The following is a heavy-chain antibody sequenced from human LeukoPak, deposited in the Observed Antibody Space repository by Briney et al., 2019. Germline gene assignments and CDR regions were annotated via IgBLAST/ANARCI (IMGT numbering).Heavy chain of an antibody. J-gene: IGHJ3*02. V-gene: IGHV4-4*07. CDR1: GGSISSYY. Sequence: SETLSLTCTVSGGSISSYYWSWIRQPAGKGLEWIGRIYTSGSTNYNPSLKSRVTMSVDTSKNQFSLKLSSVTAADTAVYYCARDANFWGKYCSGGSCYSADAFDIWGQGTMATVSS. CDR3: ARDANFWGKYCSGGSCYSADAFDI. CDR2: IYTSGST. D-gene: IGHD2-15*01.